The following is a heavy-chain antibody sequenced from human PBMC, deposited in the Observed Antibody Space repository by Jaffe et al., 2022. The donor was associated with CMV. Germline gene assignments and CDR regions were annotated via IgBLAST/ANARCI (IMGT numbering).Heavy chain of an antibody. V-gene: IGHV4-59*01. D-gene: IGHD6-13*01. J-gene: IGHJ6*02. CDR3: ARVQTGYSSSWYSYSANSGYYYYGMDV. Sequence: QVQLQESGPGLVKPSETLSLTCTVSGGSISSYYWSWIRQPPGKGLEWIGYIYYSGSTNYNPSLKSRVTISVDTSKNQFSLKLSSVTAADTAVYYCARVQTGYSSSWYSYSANSGYYYYGMDVWGQGTTVTVSS. CDR2: IYYSGST. CDR1: GGSISSYY.